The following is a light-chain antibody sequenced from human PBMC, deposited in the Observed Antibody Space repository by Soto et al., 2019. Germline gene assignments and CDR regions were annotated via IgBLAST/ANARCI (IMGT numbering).Light chain of an antibody. V-gene: IGLV1-51*01. J-gene: IGLJ2*01. CDR2: DTD. CDR3: ATWDSSLRAVV. Sequence: QSVLTQPPSVSAAPGQKVTISCSGSSSNVGKNYVSWYQQLPGTAPKLLIYDTDERPSGIPDRFSVSKSGTSATLGITGVQTGDEAAYYCATWDSSLRAVVFGGGTKVTVL. CDR1: SSNVGKNY.